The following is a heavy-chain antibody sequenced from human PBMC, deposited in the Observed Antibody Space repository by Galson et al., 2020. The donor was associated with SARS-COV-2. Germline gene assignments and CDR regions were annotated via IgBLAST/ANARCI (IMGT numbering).Heavy chain of an antibody. CDR2: INSSGST. D-gene: IGHD2-21*02. Sequence: SETLSLTCAAYGGSFSGYNWSWIRQPPGKGLEWIGEINSSGSTNYNPSLKSRVTISLDTSKNHFSLKLSFVTAADTAVYYCAGEENFFLGVTATRMCCCDLWGRGTLATV. V-gene: IGHV4-34*01. CDR3: AGEENFFLGVTATRMCCCDL. J-gene: IGHJ4*02. CDR1: GGSFSGYN.